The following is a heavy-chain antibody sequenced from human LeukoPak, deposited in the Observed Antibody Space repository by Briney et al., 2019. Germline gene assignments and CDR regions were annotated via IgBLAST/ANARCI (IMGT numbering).Heavy chain of an antibody. CDR3: ARDLSGGALGAFDI. V-gene: IGHV1-2*02. Sequence: ASVKVSCKASGYIFTAYYIHWLRQAPGQGLEWMGWINPNSGGTSVALNFQGRVTLTRDTSISTVYMELSRLRSDDTAVYYCARDLSGGALGAFDIWGQGTMVTVSS. J-gene: IGHJ3*02. CDR2: INPNSGGT. CDR1: GYIFTAYY. D-gene: IGHD2-15*01.